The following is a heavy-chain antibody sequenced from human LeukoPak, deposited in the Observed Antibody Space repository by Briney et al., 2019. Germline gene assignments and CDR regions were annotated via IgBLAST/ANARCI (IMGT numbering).Heavy chain of an antibody. J-gene: IGHJ4*02. D-gene: IGHD6-13*01. CDR1: GGTFTSYG. Sequence: ASVKVSCKASGGTFTSYGISWVRQAPGQGLERMGWISAYNGNTNYAQKLQGRVTMTTDTSTSTAYMELRSLRSDDTAVYYCARARRIAAAARADYWGQGTLVTVSS. CDR2: ISAYNGNT. V-gene: IGHV1-18*01. CDR3: ARARRIAAAARADY.